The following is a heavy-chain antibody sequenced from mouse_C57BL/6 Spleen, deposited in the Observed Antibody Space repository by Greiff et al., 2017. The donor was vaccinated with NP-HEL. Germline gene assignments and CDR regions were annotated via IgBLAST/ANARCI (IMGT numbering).Heavy chain of an antibody. J-gene: IGHJ1*03. D-gene: IGHD2-13*01. CDR3: ARSCAGENWYFDV. CDR1: GYTFTSYW. Sequence: VQLQQPGAELVKPGASVKMSCKASGYTFTSYWITWVKQRPGQGLEWIGDIYPGSGSTNYNEKFKSKATLTVDTSSSTAYMQLSSLTSEDSAVYYCARSCAGENWYFDVWGTGTTVTVSS. V-gene: IGHV1-55*01. CDR2: IYPGSGST.